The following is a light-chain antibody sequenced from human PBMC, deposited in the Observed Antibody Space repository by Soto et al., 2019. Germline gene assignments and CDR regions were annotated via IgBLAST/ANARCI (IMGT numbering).Light chain of an antibody. V-gene: IGKV3-20*01. Sequence: EIVLTQSPGTLSLSPGERATLSCRASPSVSGSNLAWYQQKPGQAPRLVIYGASSRATGIPGRLSGSGSGTDFTLTISRLEHEDCAVYYCQQYCSFGQGTKVEIK. CDR2: GAS. CDR1: PSVSGSN. J-gene: IGKJ1*01. CDR3: QQYCS.